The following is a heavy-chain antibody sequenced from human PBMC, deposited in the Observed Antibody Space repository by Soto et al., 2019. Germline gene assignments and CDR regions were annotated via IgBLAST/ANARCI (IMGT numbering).Heavy chain of an antibody. D-gene: IGHD2-15*01. CDR1: GGSVSCYH. CDR2: FDNNGDT. J-gene: IGHJ4*02. CDR3: AATPRY. Sequence: SETLSLTCNVSGGSVSCYHWSWIRQPPGKGLEWVGYFDNNGDTDXVPSLECRVXISVETSGNQIXLYLTXFTAADTAIYYCAATPRYWCQGTLVTVSS. V-gene: IGHV4-59*02.